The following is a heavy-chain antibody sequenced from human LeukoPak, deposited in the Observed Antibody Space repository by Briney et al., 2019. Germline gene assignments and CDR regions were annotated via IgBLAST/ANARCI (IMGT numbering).Heavy chain of an antibody. CDR3: ARAAIVVVPAAIGY. J-gene: IGHJ4*02. Sequence: ASVKVSCKASGYTFTGYYMHWVRQAPGQGLEWMGWINPNSSGTNYAQKFQGRVTMTRDTSISTAYMELSRLRSDDTAVYYCARAAIVVVPAAIGYWGQGTLVTVSS. CDR2: INPNSSGT. V-gene: IGHV1-2*02. D-gene: IGHD2-2*01. CDR1: GYTFTGYY.